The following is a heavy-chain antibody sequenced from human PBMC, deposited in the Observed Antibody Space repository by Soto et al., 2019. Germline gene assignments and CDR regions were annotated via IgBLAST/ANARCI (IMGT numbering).Heavy chain of an antibody. Sequence: SGPTLVNPTQTLTLTCTCSGFSVTTAGVCVTWIRQTPGKALEWLALIDWEDEKFYTTSLKTRLTISKDASKNQVVLTMTNLDSLRAEDTALYYCAKDSINRNGIYDPFDIWGQGTMVTVSS. V-gene: IGHV2-70*12. J-gene: IGHJ3*02. D-gene: IGHD3-3*02. CDR1: GFSVTTAGVC. CDR3: AKDSINRNGIYDPFDI. CDR2: IDWEDEK.